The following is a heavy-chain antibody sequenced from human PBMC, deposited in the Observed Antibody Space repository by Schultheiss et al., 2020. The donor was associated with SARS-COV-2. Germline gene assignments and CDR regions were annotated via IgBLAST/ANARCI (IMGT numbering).Heavy chain of an antibody. CDR2: INHSGST. CDR3: AGGAVVVAATYDY. CDR1: GGSFSGYY. J-gene: IGHJ4*02. D-gene: IGHD2-15*01. V-gene: IGHV4-34*01. Sequence: SQTLSLTCAVYGGSFSGYYWSWIRQPPGKGLEWIGEINHSGSTNYNPSLKSRVTISVDTSKNQFSLKLSSVTAADTAVYYCAGGAVVVAATYDYWGQGTLVTVSS.